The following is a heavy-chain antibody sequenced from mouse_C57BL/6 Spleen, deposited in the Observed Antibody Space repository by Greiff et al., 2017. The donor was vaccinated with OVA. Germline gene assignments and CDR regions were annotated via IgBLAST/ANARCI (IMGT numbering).Heavy chain of an antibody. Sequence: EVKLMESGAELVRPGASVKLSCTASGFNIKDDYMHWVKQRPEQGLEWIGWIDPENGDTEYASKFQGKATITADTSSNTAYLQLSSLTSEHTAVYYCTRSDYGFDYWGQGTTLTVSS. D-gene: IGHD2-4*01. V-gene: IGHV14-4*01. CDR3: TRSDYGFDY. J-gene: IGHJ2*01. CDR1: GFNIKDDY. CDR2: IDPENGDT.